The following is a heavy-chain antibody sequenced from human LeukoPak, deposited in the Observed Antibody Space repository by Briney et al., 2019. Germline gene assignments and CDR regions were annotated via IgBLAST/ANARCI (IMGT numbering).Heavy chain of an antibody. J-gene: IGHJ6*02. CDR3: ARDKIVGTTNYFYYGVDV. Sequence: PGGSLRLSCAASGFTVSSNYMSWVRQAPGKGLEWVSLIYSAGSTYYANSVKGRFTISRDTSKNTLYLQMNSLRAEDTAVYYCARDKIVGTTNYFYYGVDVWGQGTTVTVS. V-gene: IGHV3-66*01. CDR2: IYSAGST. D-gene: IGHD1-26*01. CDR1: GFTVSSNY.